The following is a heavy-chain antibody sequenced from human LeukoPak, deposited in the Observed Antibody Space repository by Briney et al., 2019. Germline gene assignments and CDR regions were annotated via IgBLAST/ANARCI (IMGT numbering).Heavy chain of an antibody. J-gene: IGHJ4*02. CDR3: ARLPWWGDYYGPRYFYFDY. CDR2: IYYSGST. D-gene: IGHD3-10*01. Sequence: SETLSLTCTVSGGSISSSSYYWGWIRQPPGKGLEWIGSIYYSGSTYYNPSLKSRVTISVDTSKNQFSLKLSSVTAADTAVYYCARLPWWGDYYGPRYFYFDYWGRGTLVTVSS. CDR1: GGSISSSSYY. V-gene: IGHV4-39*01.